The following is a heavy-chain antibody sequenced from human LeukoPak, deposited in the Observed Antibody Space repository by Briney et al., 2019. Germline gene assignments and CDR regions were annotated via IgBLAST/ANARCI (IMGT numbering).Heavy chain of an antibody. CDR1: GGSISSGGYY. D-gene: IGHD1-26*01. CDR3: AREVGGQRYYYYGMDV. J-gene: IGHJ6*02. CDR2: IYHSGST. V-gene: IGHV4-30-2*01. Sequence: PSQTLSLTCTVSGGSISSGGYYWSWIRQPPGKGLEWIGYIYHSGSTYYNPSLKSRVTISVDRSKNQFSLKLSSVTAADTAVYYCAREVGGQRYYYYGMDVWGQGTTVTVSS.